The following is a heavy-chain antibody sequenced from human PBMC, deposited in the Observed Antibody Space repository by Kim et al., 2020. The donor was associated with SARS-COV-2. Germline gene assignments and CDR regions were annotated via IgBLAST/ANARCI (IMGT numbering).Heavy chain of an antibody. CDR3: SRDSDTSMRRTPGNWYDS. J-gene: IGHJ5*01. Sequence: ASVKVSCKASGYSFNTYVVHWVRQAPGQRIEWMGWINPGNGNTKYAQNFQGRLSITRDTSANTAYMDLSSLRSDDTAVYYCSRDSDTSMRRTPGNWYDSW. CDR2: INPGNGNT. CDR1: GYSFNTYV. D-gene: IGHD1-1*01. V-gene: IGHV1-3*01.